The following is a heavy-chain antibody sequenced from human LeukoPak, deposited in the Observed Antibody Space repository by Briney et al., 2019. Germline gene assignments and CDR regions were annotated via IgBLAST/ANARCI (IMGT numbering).Heavy chain of an antibody. V-gene: IGHV1-2*02. CDR1: GYTFTGYY. CDR2: INPNSGGT. Sequence: ASVKVSCKASGYTFTGYYMHWVRQAPGQGLEWMGWINPNSGGTNYAQKFQGRVTMTRDTSISTAYMELSRLRSDDTAVYYCARDRGDYRTYYYYYYMDVWGRGTLVTVSS. J-gene: IGHJ6*03. CDR3: ARDRGDYRTYYYYYYMDV. D-gene: IGHD3-10*01.